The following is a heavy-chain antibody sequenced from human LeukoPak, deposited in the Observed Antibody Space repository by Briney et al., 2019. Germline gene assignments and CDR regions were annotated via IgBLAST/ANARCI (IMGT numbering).Heavy chain of an antibody. Sequence: PGGSLRLSCAASGFTFSSYAMDWVRQTPARGLEWVARARNKANSYSTEYAASVKGRFTVSRDDSGNSLYLQMNSLKTEDTAVYYCVRGNGYDWRSFDDWGQGTLVTVSS. CDR3: VRGNGYDWRSFDD. V-gene: IGHV3-72*01. CDR2: ARNKANSYST. J-gene: IGHJ4*02. D-gene: IGHD5-12*01. CDR1: GFTFSSYA.